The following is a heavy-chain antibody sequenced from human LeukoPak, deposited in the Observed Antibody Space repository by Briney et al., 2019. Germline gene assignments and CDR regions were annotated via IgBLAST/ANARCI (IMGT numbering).Heavy chain of an antibody. V-gene: IGHV4-59*08. Sequence: SETLSLTCTASGGSISSYSWNWLRQSPGRGLEWIGYVYYSGSTMYNPSLRSRVTISVDTSKNQFSLKLSSVTAAGTAVYYCARLKARDAFDIWGQGTMVTVSS. CDR1: GGSISSYS. J-gene: IGHJ3*02. CDR2: VYYSGST. CDR3: ARLKARDAFDI.